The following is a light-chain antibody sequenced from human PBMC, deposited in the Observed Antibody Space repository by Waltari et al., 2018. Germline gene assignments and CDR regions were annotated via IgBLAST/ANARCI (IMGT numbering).Light chain of an antibody. CDR1: ESIGTS. CDR3: QQYYTYSLWA. CDR2: HAS. Sequence: DIQMTQSPSTLSASVGDRVTFTCRASESIGTSLAWYQQKSGKAPKLLIDHASTLEGGVPSRFIGSGSGTDFTLTISSLQPDDFATYCCQQYYTYSLWAFGQGTKVETK. J-gene: IGKJ1*01. V-gene: IGKV1-5*01.